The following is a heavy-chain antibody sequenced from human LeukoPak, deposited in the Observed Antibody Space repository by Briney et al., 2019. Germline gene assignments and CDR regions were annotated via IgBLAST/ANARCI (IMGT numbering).Heavy chain of an antibody. CDR1: GFTFSSYS. Sequence: GGSLRLSCAVSGFTFSSYSMNWVRQAPGKGLEWVSSISSSSSYIYYADSVKGRFTISRDNAKNSLYLQMNSLRAEDTAVYYCASGCSSTSCYRGRDYWGQGTLVTVSS. J-gene: IGHJ4*02. CDR2: ISSSSSYI. V-gene: IGHV3-21*01. D-gene: IGHD2-2*01. CDR3: ASGCSSTSCYRGRDY.